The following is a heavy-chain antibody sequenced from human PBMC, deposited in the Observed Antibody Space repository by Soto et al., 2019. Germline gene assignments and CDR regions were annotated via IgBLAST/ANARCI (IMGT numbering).Heavy chain of an antibody. CDR2: ISGSGSVI. Sequence: GGSLRLSCVASGFTFSNYEMNWVRQAPGKGLEWVAYISGSGSVIYYADSVQGRFSIYRDNAKNSLHLQMHSLRVEDTALYFCARDSESSGSLGPWGQGTLVTV. CDR1: GFTFSNYE. CDR3: ARDSESSGSLGP. J-gene: IGHJ5*02. V-gene: IGHV3-48*03. D-gene: IGHD6-19*01.